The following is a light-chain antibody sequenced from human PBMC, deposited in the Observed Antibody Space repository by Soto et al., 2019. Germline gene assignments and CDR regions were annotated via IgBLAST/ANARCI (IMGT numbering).Light chain of an antibody. CDR2: GAS. Sequence: IVMPQSTATLSVSPGERATLSCRASQSISINLAWYQQKPGQAPRLLIYGASTRATGIPARFSGSGSGTDFTLTINSLAPEDFAIYYCHQRQSWPRTFGQGTMVDIK. V-gene: IGKV3-15*01. CDR1: QSISIN. J-gene: IGKJ1*01. CDR3: HQRQSWPRT.